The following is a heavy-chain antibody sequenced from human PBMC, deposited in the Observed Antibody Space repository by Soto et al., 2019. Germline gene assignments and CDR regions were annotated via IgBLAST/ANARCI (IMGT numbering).Heavy chain of an antibody. J-gene: IGHJ4*02. CDR1: GFTFSSYA. CDR2: ISGSGGST. D-gene: IGHD4-17*01. V-gene: IGHV3-23*01. Sequence: GGSLRLSCAASGFTFSSYAMSWVRQAPGKGLEWVSAISGSGGSTYYADSVKGRFTISRDNSKNTLYLQMNSLRAEDTAVYYCPPLRPYGDYELDYWGQGTLVTVSS. CDR3: PPLRPYGDYELDY.